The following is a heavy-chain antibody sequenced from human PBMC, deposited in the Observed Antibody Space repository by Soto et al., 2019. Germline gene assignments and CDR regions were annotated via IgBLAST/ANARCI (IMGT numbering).Heavy chain of an antibody. CDR1: GGSISSYY. V-gene: IGHV4-59*01. CDR2: IYYSGST. J-gene: IGHJ5*02. Sequence: PSETLSLTCTVSGGSISSYYWSWIRQPPGKGLEWIGYIYYSGSTNYNPSLKSRVTISVDTSKNQFSPKLSSVTAADTAVYYCARGKRKNDCTNYSWFGPWGQGTLVTVSS. CDR3: ARGKRKNDCTNYSWFGP. D-gene: IGHD4-4*01.